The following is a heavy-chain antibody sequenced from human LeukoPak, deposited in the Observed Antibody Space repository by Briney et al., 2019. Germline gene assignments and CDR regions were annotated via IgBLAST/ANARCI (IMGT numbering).Heavy chain of an antibody. D-gene: IGHD2-2*01. Sequence: SETLSLTCAVYGGSFSGYYWSWIRQPPGKGLEWSGEINHSGSTNYNPSLKSRVTILVDTSKNQFSLKLSSVTAADTAVYYCARGDIVVVPAAKMFYYGMDVWGKGTTVTVSS. J-gene: IGHJ6*04. CDR2: INHSGST. V-gene: IGHV4-34*01. CDR1: GGSFSGYY. CDR3: ARGDIVVVPAAKMFYYGMDV.